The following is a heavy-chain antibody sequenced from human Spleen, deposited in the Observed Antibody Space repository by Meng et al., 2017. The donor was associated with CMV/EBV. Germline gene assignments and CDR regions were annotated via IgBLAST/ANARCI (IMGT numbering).Heavy chain of an antibody. CDR2: IDPTSGST. CDR3: AKDSDFWTGYSSYYFDY. V-gene: IGHV1-46*01. D-gene: IGHD3/OR15-3a*01. J-gene: IGHJ4*02. CDR1: GYTFTDVF. Sequence: GYTFTDVFIHWVRQAAGQGPEWVGLIDPTSGSTNYAQRCQGRVTMTRDTSTNIVYMELNSLRSEDTAVYYCAKDSDFWTGYSSYYFDYWGQGTLVTVSS.